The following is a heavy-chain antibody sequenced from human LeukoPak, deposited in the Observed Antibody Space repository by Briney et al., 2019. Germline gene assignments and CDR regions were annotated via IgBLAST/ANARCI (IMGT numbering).Heavy chain of an antibody. Sequence: SETLSLTCIVSGGSISSYYWSWIRQPPGKGLEWIGYIYYSGSTNYNPSLKSRVTISVDTSKNQFSLKLSSVTAADTAVYYFAIGGVGVNPTRLQHWGQGTLVTVSS. CDR2: IYYSGST. CDR3: AIGGVGVNPTRLQH. D-gene: IGHD1-26*01. CDR1: GGSISSYY. V-gene: IGHV4-59*12. J-gene: IGHJ1*01.